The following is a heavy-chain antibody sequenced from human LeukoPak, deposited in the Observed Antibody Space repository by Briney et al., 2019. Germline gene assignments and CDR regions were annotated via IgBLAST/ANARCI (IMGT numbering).Heavy chain of an antibody. J-gene: IGHJ4*02. CDR3: ARLRFDFWSGYTHPYFDY. Sequence: SETLSLTCTVSGGSISSSSYSWGWIRQPPGKGLEWIGSIYYSGTTYYNPSLKSRVTISVDTSKIQFSLKLSSVAATDTAVYFCARLRFDFWSGYTHPYFDYWGQGTLVTVS. CDR2: IYYSGTT. CDR1: GGSISSSSYS. D-gene: IGHD3-3*01. V-gene: IGHV4-39*01.